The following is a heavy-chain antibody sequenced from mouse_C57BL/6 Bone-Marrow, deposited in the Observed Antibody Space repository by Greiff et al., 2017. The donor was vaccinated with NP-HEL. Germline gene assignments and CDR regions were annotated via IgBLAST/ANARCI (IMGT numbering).Heavy chain of an antibody. D-gene: IGHD2-5*01. J-gene: IGHJ3*01. CDR2: IYPRSGNT. Sequence: VQLQQSGAELARPGASVKLSCKASGYTFTSYGISWVKQRTGQGLEWIGEIYPRSGNTYYNEKFKGKATLTADKSSSTAYMALRSLTSEDSAVYFCARPGYSNYEWFAYWGQGTLVTVSA. V-gene: IGHV1-81*01. CDR1: GYTFTSYG. CDR3: ARPGYSNYEWFAY.